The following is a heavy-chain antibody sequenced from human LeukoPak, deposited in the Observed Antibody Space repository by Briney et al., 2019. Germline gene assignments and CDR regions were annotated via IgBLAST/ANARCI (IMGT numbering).Heavy chain of an antibody. J-gene: IGHJ4*02. Sequence: SETLSLTCAVSGGSISSNAYSWSWIRQPPGKALEWIGTIYFSGSTFSNPSLRSRVTISADMSRNQFSLKVSSVTAVDTAVYYCARVRLGFAVDYWGQGTLVTVSS. CDR2: IYFSGST. D-gene: IGHD3-10*01. V-gene: IGHV4-39*01. CDR3: ARVRLGFAVDY. CDR1: GGSISSNAYS.